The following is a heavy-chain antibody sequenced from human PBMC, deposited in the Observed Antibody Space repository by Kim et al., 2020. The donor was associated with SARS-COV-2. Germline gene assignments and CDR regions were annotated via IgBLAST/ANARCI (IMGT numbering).Heavy chain of an antibody. V-gene: IGHV2-5*02. J-gene: IGHJ4*02. CDR1: GFSLSTSGVG. D-gene: IGHD3-16*01. Sequence: SGPTLVNPTQTLTLTCTFSGFSLSTSGVGVGWIRQPPGKALEWLALIYWDDDKRYSPSLKSRLTITKDTSKNQVVLTMTNMDPVDTATYYCAHVSASMITVGGASPSWGQGTLVTVSS. CDR3: AHVSASMITVGGASPS. CDR2: IYWDDDK.